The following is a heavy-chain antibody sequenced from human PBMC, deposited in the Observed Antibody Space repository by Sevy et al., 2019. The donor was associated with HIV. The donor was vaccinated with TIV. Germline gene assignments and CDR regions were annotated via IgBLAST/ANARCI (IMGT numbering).Heavy chain of an antibody. CDR2: IYYSGST. V-gene: IGHV4-39*01. CDR1: GGSISSSSYY. Sequence: SETLSLTCTVSGGSISSSSYYWGWIRQPPGKGLEWIGSIYYSGSTYYNPSLKSRVTISVDTSKNQFYLKLSSVTAPDTAVYYCARQWYDSTGAFDIWGQGTMVTVSS. CDR3: ARQWYDSTGAFDI. J-gene: IGHJ3*02. D-gene: IGHD3-22*01.